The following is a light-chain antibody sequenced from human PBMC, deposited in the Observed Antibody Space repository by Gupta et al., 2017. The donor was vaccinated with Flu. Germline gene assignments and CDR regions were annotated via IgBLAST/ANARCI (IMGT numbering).Light chain of an antibody. CDR2: SNS. CDR1: SSNIGSNT. Sequence: QSALTQPPSASGTPGPRVTISCSGSSSNIGSNTVNWYQQLPGTAPKLLIYSNSDRPSGVPDRFSGSKSGTSASLAISGLQSEDEADHYCAAWDDSLSGWVFGGGTKLTVL. V-gene: IGLV1-44*01. CDR3: AAWDDSLSGWV. J-gene: IGLJ3*02.